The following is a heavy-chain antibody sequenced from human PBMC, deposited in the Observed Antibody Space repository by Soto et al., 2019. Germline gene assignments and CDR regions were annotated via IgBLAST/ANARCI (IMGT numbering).Heavy chain of an antibody. CDR2: ISSSSGAI. CDR3: ARAYTTFDC. Sequence: PGGSLRLSCAASGFAFNTYSMSWVRQAPGKGLEWVSYISSSSGAIYYADSVKGRFTISRDNAKNSVYLEMNSLRAEDTAVYYCARAYTTFDCCGPGTVVTVSS. D-gene: IGHD1-26*01. CDR1: GFAFNTYS. J-gene: IGHJ4*02. V-gene: IGHV3-48*01.